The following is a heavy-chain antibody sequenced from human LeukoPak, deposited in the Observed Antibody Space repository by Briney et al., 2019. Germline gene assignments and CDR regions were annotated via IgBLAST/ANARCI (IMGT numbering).Heavy chain of an antibody. Sequence: SQTLSLTCAISGDSVSSNSAAWNWIRQSPSRGLEWLGRTYYRSKWYDDYAVSVRSRITISPDTSKNQFSLQLSSVTPEDTAVYYCARVGQWPPSGWFDPWGQGIQVTVSS. J-gene: IGHJ5*02. CDR3: ARVGQWPPSGWFDP. D-gene: IGHD6-19*01. V-gene: IGHV6-1*01. CDR1: GDSVSSNSAA. CDR2: TYYRSKWYD.